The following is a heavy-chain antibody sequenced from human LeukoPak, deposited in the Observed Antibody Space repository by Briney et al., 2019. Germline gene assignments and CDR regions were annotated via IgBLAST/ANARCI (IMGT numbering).Heavy chain of an antibody. CDR3: AEPEGGYYDIRPD. Sequence: GGSLRLSCAASGFTFSSYAMSWVRQAPGKGLEWVSAISGSGGSTYYPDSVKGRFTISRDNSKNTLYLQMNSLRAEDTAVYYCAEPEGGYYDIRPDWGQGTLVTVSS. CDR1: GFTFSSYA. CDR2: ISGSGGST. D-gene: IGHD3-22*01. J-gene: IGHJ4*02. V-gene: IGHV3-23*01.